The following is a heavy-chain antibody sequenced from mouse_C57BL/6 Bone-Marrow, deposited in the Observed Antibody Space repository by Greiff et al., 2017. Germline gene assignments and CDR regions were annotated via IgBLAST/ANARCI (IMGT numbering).Heavy chain of an antibody. Sequence: QVQLQQSGPELVKPGASVKISCKASGYAFSSSWMNWVKQRPGKGLEWIGRIYPGDGDTNYNGKFKGKATLTADKSSSTAYMQLSSLTSEDSAVYFCARPYYGSSSWYFDVWGTGTTVTVSS. J-gene: IGHJ1*03. CDR2: IYPGDGDT. D-gene: IGHD1-1*01. V-gene: IGHV1-82*01. CDR1: GYAFSSSW. CDR3: ARPYYGSSSWYFDV.